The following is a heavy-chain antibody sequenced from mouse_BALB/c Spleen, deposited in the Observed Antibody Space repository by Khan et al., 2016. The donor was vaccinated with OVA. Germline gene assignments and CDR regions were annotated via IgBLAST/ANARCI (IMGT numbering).Heavy chain of an antibody. CDR2: INTHSGVP. Sequence: QIQFVQSGPELKKPGETVRISCKASGYTFTTAGMQWVQKMPGKGLKWIGWINTHSGVPKYAEDFRGRFAFSLETSASTGYLQITNLKNEDTATXFCARGGAAYYGNDGGAMDYWGQGTSVTVSS. J-gene: IGHJ4*01. CDR1: GYTFTTAG. V-gene: IGHV9-4*02. CDR3: ARGGAAYYGNDGGAMDY. D-gene: IGHD2-9*01.